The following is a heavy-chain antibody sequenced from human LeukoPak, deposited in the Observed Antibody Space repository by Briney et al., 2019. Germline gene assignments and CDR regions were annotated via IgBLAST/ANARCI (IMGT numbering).Heavy chain of an antibody. D-gene: IGHD6-19*01. Sequence: GRSLRLSCVASGFTFDDYAMPWVRQGPGKGLEWVSGISWNSNTIRYADSVKGRFTPSRDNAKNSLVLEMNSLKDEDTAFYYCARGRAVANYFDYWGQGILVTVSS. CDR3: ARGRAVANYFDY. V-gene: IGHV3-9*01. CDR1: GFTFDDYA. CDR2: ISWNSNTI. J-gene: IGHJ4*02.